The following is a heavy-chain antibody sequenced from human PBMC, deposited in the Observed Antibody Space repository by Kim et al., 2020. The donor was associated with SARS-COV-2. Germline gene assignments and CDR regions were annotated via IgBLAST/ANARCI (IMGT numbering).Heavy chain of an antibody. CDR2: IYYSGST. V-gene: IGHV4-59*01. CDR1: GGSISSYY. Sequence: SETLSLTCTVSGGSISSYYWSWIRQPPGKGLEWIGYIYYSGSTNYNPSLKSRVTISVDTSKNQFSLKLSSVTAADTAVYYCARMLAAAGTQTFDYWGQGTLVTVSS. D-gene: IGHD6-13*01. J-gene: IGHJ4*02. CDR3: ARMLAAAGTQTFDY.